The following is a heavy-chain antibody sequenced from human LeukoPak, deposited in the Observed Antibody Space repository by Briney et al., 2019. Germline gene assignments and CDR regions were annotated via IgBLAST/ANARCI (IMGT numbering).Heavy chain of an antibody. CDR2: IYYSGNT. Sequence: PSETLSRTCTVSGGSISTYYWSWIRQPPGKGLEWIGYIYYSGNTNYNPSLKSRVTISVDTSKNQFSLKLSSVTAADTAVYYCARVGAWYFDLWGRGTLVTVSS. CDR3: ARVGAWYFDL. J-gene: IGHJ2*01. CDR1: GGSISTYY. V-gene: IGHV4-59*01.